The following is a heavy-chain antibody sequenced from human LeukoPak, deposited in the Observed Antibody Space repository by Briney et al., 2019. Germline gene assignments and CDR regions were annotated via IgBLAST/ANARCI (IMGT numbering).Heavy chain of an antibody. CDR1: GYTFTGHY. CDR3: ARRADCSSTSCYTDYYYYMDV. J-gene: IGHJ6*03. V-gene: IGHV1-2*02. Sequence: GASVKVSCKASGYTFTGHYMHWVRQAPGQGLEWMGWINPYSGGTNSAQKFQGRVTMTRDTSISTVYMELSRLRSDDTAVYYCARRADCSSTSCYTDYYYYMDVWGKGTTVTVSS. D-gene: IGHD2-2*02. CDR2: INPYSGGT.